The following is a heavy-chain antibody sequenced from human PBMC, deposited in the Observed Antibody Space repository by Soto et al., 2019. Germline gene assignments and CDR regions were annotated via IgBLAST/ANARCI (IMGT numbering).Heavy chain of an antibody. D-gene: IGHD4-17*01. CDR3: ARTTVFDTEAFDI. J-gene: IGHJ3*02. Sequence: PSETLSLTCTVSGGSISSYYWTWIRQSPGKGLDWIGYIYYTGSTNYNSSLKSRVTISVDTSKNQFSLKLSSVTAADTAVYYCARTTVFDTEAFDIWGQGTMVTVSS. V-gene: IGHV4-59*01. CDR2: IYYTGST. CDR1: GGSISSYY.